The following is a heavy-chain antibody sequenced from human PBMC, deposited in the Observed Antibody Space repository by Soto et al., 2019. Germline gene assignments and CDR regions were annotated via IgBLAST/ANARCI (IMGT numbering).Heavy chain of an antibody. V-gene: IGHV1-18*01. D-gene: IGHD2-21*01. J-gene: IGHJ4*01. CDR3: ARTVEYDSIPYYYADF. Sequence: ASVKVSCKASGYTFNTYGITWVRQAPGQGLEWMGWISGYNGNTNYAQTLQGRGAMTTDTSTSTAYLELRSLRSDDTAVYYCARTVEYDSIPYYYADFWGQGTLVTVSS. CDR2: ISGYNGNT. CDR1: GYTFNTYG.